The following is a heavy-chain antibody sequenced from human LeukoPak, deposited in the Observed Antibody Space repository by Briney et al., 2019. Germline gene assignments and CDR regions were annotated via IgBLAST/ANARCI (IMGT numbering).Heavy chain of an antibody. CDR2: ISYDGSNK. D-gene: IGHD5-18*01. Sequence: PGGSLRLSCAASGFTFSSYAMHWVRQAPGKGLEWVAVISYDGSNKYYADSVKGRFTISRDNSKNTLYLQMNSLRAEDTAVYYCAREGGIQLWFYFDHWGQGTLVTVSS. J-gene: IGHJ4*02. CDR1: GFTFSSYA. CDR3: AREGGIQLWFYFDH. V-gene: IGHV3-30*04.